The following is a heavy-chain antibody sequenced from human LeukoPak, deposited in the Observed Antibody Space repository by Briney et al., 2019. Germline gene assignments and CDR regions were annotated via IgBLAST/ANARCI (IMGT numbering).Heavy chain of an antibody. CDR3: ARGGNYYGSGLDY. Sequence: SQTLSLTCTVSGGSISSGGYYWSWIRQPPGKGLEWIGYIYHSGSTYYNPSLKSRVTISVDRSKNQFSLKLSSVTAADTAVYYCARGGNYYGSGLDYWGQGTLVTVSS. CDR1: GGSISSGGYY. V-gene: IGHV4-30-2*01. J-gene: IGHJ4*02. D-gene: IGHD3-10*01. CDR2: IYHSGST.